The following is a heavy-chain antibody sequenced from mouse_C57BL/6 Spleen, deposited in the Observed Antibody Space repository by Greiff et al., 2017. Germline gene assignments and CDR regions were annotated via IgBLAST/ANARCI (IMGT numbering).Heavy chain of an antibody. V-gene: IGHV5-17*01. CDR3: AKACPWFAY. J-gene: IGHJ3*01. Sequence: EVKVVESGGGLVKPGGSLKLSCAASGFTFSDYGMHWVRQAPEKGLEWVAYISSGSSTIYYADTVKGRFTISRDNAKNTLFLQMTSLRSEDTAMYYCAKACPWFAYWGQGTLVTVSA. CDR1: GFTFSDYG. CDR2: ISSGSSTI.